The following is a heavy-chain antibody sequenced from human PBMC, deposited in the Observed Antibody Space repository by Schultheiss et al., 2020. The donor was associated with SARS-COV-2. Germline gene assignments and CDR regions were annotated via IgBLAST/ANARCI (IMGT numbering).Heavy chain of an antibody. Sequence: SETLSLTCAVYGGSFSGYYWSWIRHPPGKGLEWIGEIYHSGSTDYNPSLKSRATISVDTSKNKFSLKLRSVTAADTAVYYCARTWERFTIFGDWGQGMLVTVSS. CDR2: IYHSGST. J-gene: IGHJ4*01. V-gene: IGHV4-34*01. D-gene: IGHD3-3*01. CDR1: GGSFSGYY. CDR3: ARTWERFTIFGD.